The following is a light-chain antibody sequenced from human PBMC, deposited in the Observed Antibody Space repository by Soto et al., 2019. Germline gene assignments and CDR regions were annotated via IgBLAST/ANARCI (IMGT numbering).Light chain of an antibody. J-gene: IGKJ1*01. CDR1: QSVLSSSNNKNY. V-gene: IGKV4-1*01. Sequence: DIVMTQSPDSLAVSLGERATINCKSSQSVLSSSNNKNYLTWYQQKLGQPPRLLIYWASTRESGVPDRFSGSGSGADFTLTINSLQAEDVAVYYCQPYYSTPWTFGQGTKVEIK. CDR2: WAS. CDR3: QPYYSTPWT.